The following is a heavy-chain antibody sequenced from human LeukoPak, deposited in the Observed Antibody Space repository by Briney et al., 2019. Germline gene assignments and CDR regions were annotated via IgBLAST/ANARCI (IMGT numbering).Heavy chain of an antibody. CDR3: AREGISRKMDLDY. CDR2: ITNDNGDT. CDR1: GFTFSSHA. V-gene: IGHV3-23*01. Sequence: GGSLRLSCAASGFTFSSHAMSWVRQAPEKGLEWVSSITNDNGDTFYADSVKGRFTISRDDSKNTLYLQMNSLRAEDTAVYYCAREGISRKMDLDYWGQGTQVTVSS. J-gene: IGHJ4*02. D-gene: IGHD2/OR15-2a*01.